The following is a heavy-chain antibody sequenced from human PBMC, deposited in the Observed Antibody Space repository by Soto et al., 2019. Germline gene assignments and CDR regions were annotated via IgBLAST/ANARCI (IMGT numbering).Heavy chain of an antibody. J-gene: IGHJ6*02. D-gene: IGHD3-10*01. CDR2: IYSGGST. Sequence: GSLRLSCAASGFTVSSNYMSWVRQAPGKGLEWVSVIYSGGSTYYADSVKGRFTISRDNSKNTLYLQMNSLRAEDTAVYYCARGEGYYYGSGSYIGDVWGQGTTVTVSS. CDR3: ARGEGYYYGSGSYIGDV. CDR1: GFTVSSNY. V-gene: IGHV3-53*01.